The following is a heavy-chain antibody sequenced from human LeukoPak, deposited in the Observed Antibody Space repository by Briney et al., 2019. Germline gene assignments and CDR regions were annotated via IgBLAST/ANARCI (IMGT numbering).Heavy chain of an antibody. Sequence: ASVKVPCKASGYTFTSYYMHWVRQAPGQGLEWMGIINPSSGSTSYAQKFQGRVTMTRDMSTSTVYMELSSLRSEDTAVYYCARSYGSGSPEYYYYYYYMDVWGKGTTVTVSS. CDR2: INPSSGST. CDR1: GYTFTSYY. J-gene: IGHJ6*03. CDR3: ARSYGSGSPEYYYYYYYMDV. V-gene: IGHV1-46*01. D-gene: IGHD3-10*01.